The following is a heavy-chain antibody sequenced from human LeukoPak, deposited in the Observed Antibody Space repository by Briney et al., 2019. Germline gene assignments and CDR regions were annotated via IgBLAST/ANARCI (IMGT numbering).Heavy chain of an antibody. Sequence: GDSLKVSFKPSGGTFSNLAISWVRQAPGQGREWMGGIIPPTGLANYAQTFQGRVTITADKSTRPAYMHLSSLSSEDTAVYYCARAPPRVDCYILYYWGQGTLVTVSS. V-gene: IGHV1-69*10. CDR1: GGTFSNLA. CDR2: IIPPTGLA. D-gene: IGHD5-24*01. J-gene: IGHJ4*02. CDR3: ARAPPRVDCYILYY.